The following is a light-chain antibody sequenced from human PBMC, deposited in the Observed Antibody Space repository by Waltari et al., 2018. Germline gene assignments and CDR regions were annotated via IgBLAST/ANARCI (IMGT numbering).Light chain of an antibody. Sequence: DIQMTQSPSSLSASVGDRVTITCRASQSISIYLNWYQQKPGKAPKLLIYAASSLQSGVPSRFSGSGSGTDFPLTISSLQPEDFATYYCQQSYSTQYAFGQGTKLEIK. V-gene: IGKV1-39*01. CDR3: QQSYSTQYA. CDR2: AAS. J-gene: IGKJ2*01. CDR1: QSISIY.